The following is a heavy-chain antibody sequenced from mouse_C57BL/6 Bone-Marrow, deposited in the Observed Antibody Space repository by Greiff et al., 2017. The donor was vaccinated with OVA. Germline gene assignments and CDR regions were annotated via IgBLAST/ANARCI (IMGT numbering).Heavy chain of an antibody. CDR1: GYTFTDYN. D-gene: IGHD4-1*01. V-gene: IGHV1-18*01. CDR3: ARRGGTGVYFDY. J-gene: IGHJ2*01. Sequence: VQLKDSGPELVKPGASVKIPCKASGYTFTDYNMDWVKQSHGKSLEWIGDINPNNGGTIYNQKFKGKATLTVDKSSSTAYMELRSLTSEDTAVYYCARRGGTGVYFDYWGQGTTLTVSS. CDR2: INPNNGGT.